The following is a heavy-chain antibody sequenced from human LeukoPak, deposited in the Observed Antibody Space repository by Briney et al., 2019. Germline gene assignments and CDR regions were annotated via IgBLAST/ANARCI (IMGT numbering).Heavy chain of an antibody. J-gene: IGHJ4*02. D-gene: IGHD2/OR15-2a*01. V-gene: IGHV3-74*01. CDR3: ASFYETY. CDR1: GNYW. CDR2: INSDGSWT. Sequence: GGSLRLSCAASGNYWRHWVRQAPGKGLVWVSHINSDGSWTSYADSVKGRFTISKDNAKNTVYLQMNSLRAEDTAVYYCASFYETYWGRGTLVTVSS.